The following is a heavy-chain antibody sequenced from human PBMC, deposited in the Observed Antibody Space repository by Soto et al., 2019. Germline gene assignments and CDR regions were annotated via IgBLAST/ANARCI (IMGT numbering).Heavy chain of an antibody. CDR1: GFTFSSYA. Sequence: EVQLLESGGGLVQPGGSLRLSCAASGFTFSSYAMSWVRQAPGKGLEWVSAISGSGGSTYYADSVKGRFTISRDNSKNTLYPQMNSLRAEDTAVYYCAKDLIVVVPAAIFYFDLWGRGTLVTVSS. CDR2: ISGSGGST. J-gene: IGHJ2*01. V-gene: IGHV3-23*01. D-gene: IGHD2-2*01. CDR3: AKDLIVVVPAAIFYFDL.